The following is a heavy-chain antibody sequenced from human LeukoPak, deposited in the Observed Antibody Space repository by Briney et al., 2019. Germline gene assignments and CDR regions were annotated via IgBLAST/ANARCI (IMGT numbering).Heavy chain of an antibody. Sequence: GGSLRLSCAASGFTFSSYGMHWVRQAPGKGLEWVAVIWYDGSNKYYADSVKGRFTISRDNSKNTLYLQMNSLRAGDTAVYYCAIYGDYPFMATKYFQHWGQGTLVTVSS. D-gene: IGHD4-17*01. CDR2: IWYDGSNK. CDR3: AIYGDYPFMATKYFQH. CDR1: GFTFSSYG. V-gene: IGHV3-33*01. J-gene: IGHJ1*01.